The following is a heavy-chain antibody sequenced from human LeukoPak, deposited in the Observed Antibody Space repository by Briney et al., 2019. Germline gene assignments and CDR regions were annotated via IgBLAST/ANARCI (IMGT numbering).Heavy chain of an antibody. CDR3: ARYHIVVVPAAILPWFDP. D-gene: IGHD2-2*02. Sequence: GGSLRLSCAASGFTFSSYWMSWVRQAPRKGLEWVANIKQDGSEKYYVDSVKGRFTISRDNAKNSLYLQMNSLGAEDTAGYYCARYHIVVVPAAILPWFDPWGQGTLVTVSS. CDR2: IKQDGSEK. CDR1: GFTFSSYW. J-gene: IGHJ5*02. V-gene: IGHV3-7*01.